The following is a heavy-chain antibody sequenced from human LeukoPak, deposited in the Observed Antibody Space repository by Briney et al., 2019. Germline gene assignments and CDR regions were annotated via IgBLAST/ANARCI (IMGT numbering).Heavy chain of an antibody. CDR2: INAGNGNT. CDR1: GYTFTQFA. J-gene: IGHJ4*02. D-gene: IGHD3-22*01. V-gene: IGHV1-3*01. Sequence: ASVKVSCKTSGYTFTQFAINWMRQAPGQRLEWMGWINAGNGNTKYSQKFQGRVTITRDTSASTAYMELSSLRSEDTAVYYCARDQGYYDSSGYYTEDYWGQGTLVTVSS. CDR3: ARDQGYYDSSGYYTEDY.